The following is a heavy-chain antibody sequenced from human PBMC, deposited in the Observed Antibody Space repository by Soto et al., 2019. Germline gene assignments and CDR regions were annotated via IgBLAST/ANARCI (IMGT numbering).Heavy chain of an antibody. J-gene: IGHJ6*02. D-gene: IGHD6-6*01. V-gene: IGHV3-33*01. CDR1: GFTFSSYG. CDR2: IWFDGSYK. CDR3: ARGTAARTSGHYYGMDV. Sequence: QVQVVQSGGGVVQPGRSLRLSCAASGFTFSSYGMLWVRQAPGKGLEWVADIWFDGSYKYYGDSVKGRFTISRDNSKNPLYLQMDRLRVEDTAVSYCARGTAARTSGHYYGMDVWGQGTTVAVSS.